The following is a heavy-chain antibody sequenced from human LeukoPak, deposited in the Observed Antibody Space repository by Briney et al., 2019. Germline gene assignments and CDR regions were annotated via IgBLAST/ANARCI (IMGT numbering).Heavy chain of an antibody. Sequence: PGGSLRLSCAASGFTFSMYAMSWVRQAPGKGLEWVSAISGSGDTTYYADSVKGRFTISRDNSKNTLYLQMNSLRAEDTAVYYCAKDRPSIFGVVIPNFDYWGQGTLVTVSS. CDR1: GFTFSMYA. V-gene: IGHV3-23*01. J-gene: IGHJ4*02. CDR2: ISGSGDTT. CDR3: AKDRPSIFGVVIPNFDY. D-gene: IGHD3-3*01.